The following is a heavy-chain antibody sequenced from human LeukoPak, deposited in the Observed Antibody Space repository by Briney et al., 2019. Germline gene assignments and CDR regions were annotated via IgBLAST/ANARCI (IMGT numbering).Heavy chain of an antibody. J-gene: IGHJ3*02. CDR3: ARGPLPRDALDI. Sequence: PSQTLSLTCAVSGGSISSGGYSWSWIRQPPGKGLEWIGYIYHSGSTYYNPSLKSRVTISVDRSKNQFSLKLSSVTAADTAVYYCARGPLPRDALDIWGQGTMVTVSS. V-gene: IGHV4-30-2*01. CDR1: GGSISSGGYS. CDR2: IYHSGST.